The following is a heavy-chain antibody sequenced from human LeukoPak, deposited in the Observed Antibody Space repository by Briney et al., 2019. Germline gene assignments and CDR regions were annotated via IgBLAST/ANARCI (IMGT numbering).Heavy chain of an antibody. V-gene: IGHV1-24*01. D-gene: IGHD3-10*01. CDR1: GYTLTELS. J-gene: IGHJ4*02. CDR3: ATEKASGSYSRAFDY. CDR2: FDPENGET. Sequence: ASVKVSCKVSGYTLTELSIHWVRQAPGKGLEWMGGFDPENGETIFAQKFQGRVAMTENTSLDTAYMELSSLRSEDTAVYYCATEKASGSYSRAFDYWGQGTLVTVSS.